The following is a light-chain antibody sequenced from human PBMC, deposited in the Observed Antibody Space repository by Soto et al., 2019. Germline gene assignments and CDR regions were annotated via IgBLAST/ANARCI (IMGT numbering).Light chain of an antibody. J-gene: IGKJ5*01. Sequence: EIVLTQSPGTLSLSPGETATLSCSSSQIIKTFYFGWYQQKPGQSPRLLIYGVYSRATGTPDRFSGSGSGTDFTLTISRLEPEDSAVYYCQFYGSSLITFGQGTRLEIK. CDR2: GVY. CDR1: QIIKTFY. V-gene: IGKV3-20*01. CDR3: QFYGSSLIT.